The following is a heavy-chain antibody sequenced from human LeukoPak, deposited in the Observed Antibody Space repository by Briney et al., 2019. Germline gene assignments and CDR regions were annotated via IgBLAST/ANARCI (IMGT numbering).Heavy chain of an antibody. CDR2: IYTTGST. Sequence: PSETLSLTCTVSGVSIANTFYGWHWLRQPAGKGLEWIGRIYTTGSTDYNPSLKRRVTISLSTARNQFSLKLSSVTAADTAVYYCARRQEGHDYWGQGTMVTVSS. CDR1: GVSIANTFYG. CDR3: ARRQEGHDY. J-gene: IGHJ4*02. V-gene: IGHV4-61*02.